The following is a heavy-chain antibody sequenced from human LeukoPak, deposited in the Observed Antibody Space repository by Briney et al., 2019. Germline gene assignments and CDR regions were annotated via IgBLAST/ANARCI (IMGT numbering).Heavy chain of an antibody. D-gene: IGHD4-17*01. J-gene: IGHJ5*02. CDR3: ARSRKYGAVTTYSWFDP. CDR2: VSYTGST. Sequence: SETLSLTCTVSGGSISSSTYYWGWIRQPPGRGPEWIASVSYTGSTTYNPSLKSRVTISVDTSKTQFSLKLSSVTAADTAVYYCARSRKYGAVTTYSWFDPWGRGTLVIVSS. CDR1: GGSISSSTYY. V-gene: IGHV4-39*01.